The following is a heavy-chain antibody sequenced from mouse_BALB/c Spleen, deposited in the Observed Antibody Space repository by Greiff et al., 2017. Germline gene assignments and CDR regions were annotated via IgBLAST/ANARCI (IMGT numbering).Heavy chain of an antibody. V-gene: IGHV2-9*02. J-gene: IGHJ4*01. CDR3: ARKDYYGSSYGAMDY. Sequence: VQRVESGPGLVAPSQSLSITCTVSGFSLTSYGVHWVRQPPGKGLEWLGVIWAGGSTNYNSALMSRLSISKDNSKSQVFLKMNSLQTDDTAMYYCARKDYYGSSYGAMDYWGQGTSVTVSS. D-gene: IGHD1-1*01. CDR2: IWAGGST. CDR1: GFSLTSYG.